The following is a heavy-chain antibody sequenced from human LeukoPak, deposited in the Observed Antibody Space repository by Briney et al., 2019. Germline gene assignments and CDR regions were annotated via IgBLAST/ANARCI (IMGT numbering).Heavy chain of an antibody. V-gene: IGHV3-21*01. CDR1: GVTFSGYS. CDR2: ISSSSSYI. J-gene: IGHJ5*02. Sequence: GGSLRLSCAASGVTFSGYSMNWVRQAPGKGLEWVSSISSSSSYIYHADSVKGRFTISRDNAKNSLFLQMNSLRVEDTAVYYCARGVSNGDDPWGQGTLVTVSS. CDR3: ARGVSNGDDP. D-gene: IGHD2-8*01.